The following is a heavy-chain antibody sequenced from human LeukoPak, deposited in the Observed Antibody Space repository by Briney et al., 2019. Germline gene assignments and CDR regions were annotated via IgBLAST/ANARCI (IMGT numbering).Heavy chain of an antibody. D-gene: IGHD1-14*01. CDR2: ISYIGST. V-gene: IGHV4-59*02. J-gene: IGHJ3*02. CDR3: ARDQISINALDM. Sequence: SETLSLTCNVSGASVSGHYLTWIRQPPGKGLEWIGYISYIGSTNYNPSLKSRVTISVDTSKNQFSLKLRSVTAADTAVYYCARDQISINALDMWGQGTMVAVSS. CDR1: GASVSGHY.